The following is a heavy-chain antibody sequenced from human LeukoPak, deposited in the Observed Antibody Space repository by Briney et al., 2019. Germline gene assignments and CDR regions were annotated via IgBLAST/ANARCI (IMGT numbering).Heavy chain of an antibody. D-gene: IGHD2-15*01. V-gene: IGHV3-48*02. CDR1: GYTFSTYS. J-gene: IGHJ6*03. Sequence: GGSLRLSCAASGYTFSTYSMNGVRQAPGKGVEGVSYISSSDSSIYYADSVKGRFTISRDNDKNSLYLEMNGQREEDTAVYYCSRAPGYYSGGSFFHMDVWGKGTPVTVSS. CDR2: ISSSDSSI. CDR3: SRAPGYYSGGSFFHMDV.